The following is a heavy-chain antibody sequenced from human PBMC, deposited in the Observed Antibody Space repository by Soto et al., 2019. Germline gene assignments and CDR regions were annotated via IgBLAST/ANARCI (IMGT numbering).Heavy chain of an antibody. CDR1: GFTFSTYG. Sequence: GGSLRLSCAASGFTFSTYGMSWVRQAPGKGLAWVSAISGSVASTYYADSVKGRFTISRDNSKNTLYLQINSLRAEDTAVYFCAKAPNSGWAYYSYGMDVWGQGTTVTVSS. J-gene: IGHJ6*02. V-gene: IGHV3-23*01. CDR3: AKAPNSGWAYYSYGMDV. D-gene: IGHD6-19*01. CDR2: ISGSVAST.